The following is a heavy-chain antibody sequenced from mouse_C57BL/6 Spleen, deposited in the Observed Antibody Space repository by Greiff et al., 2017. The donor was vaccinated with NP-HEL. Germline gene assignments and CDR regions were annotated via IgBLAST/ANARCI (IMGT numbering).Heavy chain of an antibody. CDR2: SRNKANDYTT. CDR1: GFTFSDFY. J-gene: IGHJ3*01. Sequence: EVKVVDSGGGLVQSGRSLRLSCATSGFTFSDFYMEWVRQAPGKGLEWIAASRNKANDYTTEYSASVKGRFIVSRDTSQSILYLQMNALRAEDTAIYYCARDNYGSSSFAYWGQGTLVTVSA. V-gene: IGHV7-1*01. CDR3: ARDNYGSSSFAY. D-gene: IGHD1-1*01.